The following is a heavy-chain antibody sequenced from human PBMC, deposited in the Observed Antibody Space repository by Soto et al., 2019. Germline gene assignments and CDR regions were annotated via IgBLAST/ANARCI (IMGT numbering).Heavy chain of an antibody. D-gene: IGHD6-19*01. J-gene: IGHJ4*02. CDR2: ISGSGGST. Sequence: GGCLGLSCAASGFTFSRYAMTWVRQAPGKGPEWVSGISGSGGSTYYADSVKGRFTISSDNSKNTVDLQMDSLRAEDTAVYYCAKDYEPGYSSGWYPYWGQGTLVTVSS. V-gene: IGHV3-23*01. CDR3: AKDYEPGYSSGWYPY. CDR1: GFTFSRYA.